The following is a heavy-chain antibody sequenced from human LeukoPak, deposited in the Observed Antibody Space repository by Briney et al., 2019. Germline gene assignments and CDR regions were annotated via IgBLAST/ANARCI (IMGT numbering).Heavy chain of an antibody. J-gene: IGHJ4*02. CDR2: INPAGSDT. V-gene: IGHV3-7*01. CDR1: GFPFSSYW. Sequence: PGGALRLSCEASGFPFSSYWMAWVRQAPGKGLEWVANINPAGSDTYYVDSVKGRFTISRDNAKKSTFLQMNSLRVEETALYYCVRWGVAAYMQDWGQGTLVTVSS. D-gene: IGHD3-10*01. CDR3: VRWGVAAYMQD.